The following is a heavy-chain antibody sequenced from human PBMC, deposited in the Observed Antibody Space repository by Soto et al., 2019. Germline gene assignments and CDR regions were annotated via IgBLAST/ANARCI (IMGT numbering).Heavy chain of an antibody. D-gene: IGHD6-13*01. CDR1: GGTFSSYA. J-gene: IGHJ6*02. Sequence: GASVKVSCKASGGTFSSYAISWVRQAPGQGLEWMGGIIPIFGTANYAQKFQGRVTITADESTSTAYMELSSLRSEDTAVYYCARDGDSSSWQAVYYYYGMDVWGQGTTVTVSS. CDR3: ARDGDSSSWQAVYYYYGMDV. CDR2: IIPIFGTA. V-gene: IGHV1-69*13.